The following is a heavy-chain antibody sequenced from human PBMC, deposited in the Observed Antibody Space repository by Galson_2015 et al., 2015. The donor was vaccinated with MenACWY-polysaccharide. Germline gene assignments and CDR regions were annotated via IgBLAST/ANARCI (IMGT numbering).Heavy chain of an antibody. CDR3: AGLQSVS. V-gene: IGHV3-23*01. J-gene: IGHJ5*02. D-gene: IGHD4-11*01. Sequence: SLRLSCAASGFTFSDYAMTWVRQAPGKGLEWVSGISGGGGSTSYADPVKGRFTISRDNSKNTLYLQMNSLGAEDTAGYNCAGLQSVSWGQGTLVTVSS. CDR1: GFTFSDYA. CDR2: ISGGGGST.